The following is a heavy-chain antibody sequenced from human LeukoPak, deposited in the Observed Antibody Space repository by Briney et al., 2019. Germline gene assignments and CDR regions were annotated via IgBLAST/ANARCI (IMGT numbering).Heavy chain of an antibody. V-gene: IGHV3-74*01. D-gene: IGHD2-2*01. J-gene: IGHJ6*02. Sequence: GGSLRLSCAASGFTFSSYWMYWVRQAPGKGLVWVSRINSDGSSTSYADSVKGRFTISRDNAKNTLYLQMNSLRAEDTAVYYCARGVVVLAAMRNYYYYYGMDVWGQGTTVTVSS. CDR2: INSDGSST. CDR3: ARGVVVLAAMRNYYYYYGMDV. CDR1: GFTFSSYW.